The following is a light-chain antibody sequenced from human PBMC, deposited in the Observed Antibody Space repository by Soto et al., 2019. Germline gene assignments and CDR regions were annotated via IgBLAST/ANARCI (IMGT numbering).Light chain of an antibody. J-gene: IGKJ5*01. V-gene: IGKV1-39*01. CDR2: AAS. Sequence: PSSLSASVGDGVTITCRTSQSIINSLNWYQQRPGKAPKLLIYAASSLQSGVPSRFSGSGSGTDFTLTISNLQPEDFATYYCQQSYSTPITFGQGTRLEI. CDR1: QSIINS. CDR3: QQSYSTPIT.